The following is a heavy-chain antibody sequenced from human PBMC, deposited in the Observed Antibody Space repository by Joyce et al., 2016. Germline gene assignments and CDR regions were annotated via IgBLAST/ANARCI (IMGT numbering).Heavy chain of an antibody. J-gene: IGHJ3*01. CDR1: GFTFSGNS. V-gene: IGHV3-7*01. CDR3: ARGKAFDV. CDR2: IKQDGSAV. Sequence: EVQLVESGGGLVQPGGSLRLSCAASGFTFSGNSMSWLVQAPGGGLEWVANIKQDGSAVYYLGSLKGRFTVARDNARSLVHLQMVSLRVEDTALYYCARGKAFDVWGQGTMVTVSS.